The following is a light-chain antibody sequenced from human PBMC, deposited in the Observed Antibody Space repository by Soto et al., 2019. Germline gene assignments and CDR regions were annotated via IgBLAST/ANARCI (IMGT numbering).Light chain of an antibody. J-gene: IGKJ4*02. V-gene: IGKV3-20*01. CDR1: QSVSSSF. Sequence: DIELTQSPGTLSLSPGERATLSCRASQSVSSSFLAWYQQKPGKAPRLLIYGASSRATGIPDRFSGSGSGTDFTLTISRLEPEDFAVYYCQQYDSSPLTFGGGTKVEIK. CDR3: QQYDSSPLT. CDR2: GAS.